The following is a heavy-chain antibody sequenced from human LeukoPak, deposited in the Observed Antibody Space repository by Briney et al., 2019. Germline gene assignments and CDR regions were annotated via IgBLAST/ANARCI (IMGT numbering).Heavy chain of an antibody. V-gene: IGHV1-69*04. CDR3: ARAEEDRSGSFCGGY. Sequence: WASVKVSCRASETFSSHAITWVRQAPGQGLEWMGRIIPIVDLVNSAQKFQGRVTFTADKSTTTAYMELSSLRSEDTAVYYCARAEEDRSGSFCGGYWGQGTLVTVSS. D-gene: IGHD3-10*01. J-gene: IGHJ4*02. CDR1: ETFSSHA. CDR2: IIPIVDLV.